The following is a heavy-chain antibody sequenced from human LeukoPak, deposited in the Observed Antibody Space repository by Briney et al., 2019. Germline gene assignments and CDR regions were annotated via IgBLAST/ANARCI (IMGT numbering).Heavy chain of an antibody. V-gene: IGHV3-9*01. J-gene: IGHJ4*02. CDR1: GFTFDDYA. Sequence: GGSLRLSCAASGFTFDDYAMHWVRHAPGKGLEWVSGISWNSGSIGYADSVKGRFTISRDNAKNSLYLQMNSLRAEDTALYYCAKDRSRGIADYWGQGTLVTVSS. CDR2: ISWNSGSI. D-gene: IGHD6-13*01. CDR3: AKDRSRGIADY.